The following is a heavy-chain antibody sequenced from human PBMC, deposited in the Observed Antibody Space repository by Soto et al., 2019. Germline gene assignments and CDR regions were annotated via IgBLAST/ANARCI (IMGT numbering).Heavy chain of an antibody. J-gene: IGHJ6*02. CDR3: ARDEVDFWSSDYPVDYYYGMDV. CDR1: GGTFSSYA. Sequence: QVQLVQSGAEVKKPGSSVKVSCKASGGTFSSYAISWVRQAPGQGLEWMGGIIPIFGTANYAQKFQGRVTITADESTSTAYMDLSSLRSEDTAVYYCARDEVDFWSSDYPVDYYYGMDVWGQGTTVTVSS. D-gene: IGHD3-3*01. V-gene: IGHV1-69*01. CDR2: IIPIFGTA.